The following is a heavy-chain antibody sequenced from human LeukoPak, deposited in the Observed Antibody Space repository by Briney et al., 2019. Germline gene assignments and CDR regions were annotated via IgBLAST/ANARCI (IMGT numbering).Heavy chain of an antibody. D-gene: IGHD2-15*01. CDR2: ISYDGSNK. CDR1: GFTFSSYA. J-gene: IGHJ3*02. CDR3: ARGGDVYCSGGSCYSAAFDI. V-gene: IGHV3-30*04. Sequence: GGSLRLSCAASGFTFSSYAIHWVRQAPGKGLEWVAVISYDGSNKYYADSVKGRFTISRDNAKNSLYLQMNSLRAEDTALYYCARGGDVYCSGGSCYSAAFDIWGQGTMVTVSS.